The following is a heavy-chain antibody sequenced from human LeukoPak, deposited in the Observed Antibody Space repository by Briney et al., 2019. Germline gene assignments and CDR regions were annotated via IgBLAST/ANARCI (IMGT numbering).Heavy chain of an antibody. CDR2: INHSGST. Sequence: PSETLSPTCAVYGGSFSGYYWSWIRQPPGKGLEWIGEINHSGSTNYNPSLKSRVTISVDTSKNQFSLKLSSVTAADTAVYYCASFPSIAAAGWFDYWGQGTLVTVSS. J-gene: IGHJ4*02. CDR3: ASFPSIAAAGWFDY. D-gene: IGHD6-13*01. V-gene: IGHV4-34*01. CDR1: GGSFSGYY.